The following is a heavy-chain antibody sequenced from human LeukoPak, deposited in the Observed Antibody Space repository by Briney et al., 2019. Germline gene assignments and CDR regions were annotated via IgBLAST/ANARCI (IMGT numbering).Heavy chain of an antibody. D-gene: IGHD3-22*01. CDR1: GFAFSNYN. V-gene: IGHV3-21*04. J-gene: IGHJ4*02. CDR2: ISSSSGHI. Sequence: GGSLRLSCAVSGFAFSNYNMNWVRQAPGKGLEWVASISSSSGHIHYADSVKGRFTISRVNSKNTLFLQMNSLRAEDTAVYYCAKTRGWSYYYDSSGYQNPAQFDYWGQGVLVTVSS. CDR3: AKTRGWSYYYDSSGYQNPAQFDY.